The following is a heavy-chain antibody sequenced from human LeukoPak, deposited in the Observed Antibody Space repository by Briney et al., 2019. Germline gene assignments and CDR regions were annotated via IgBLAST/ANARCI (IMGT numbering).Heavy chain of an antibody. V-gene: IGHV3-30*02. Sequence: GGSLRLSCAASGFTFSSYGMHWVRQAPGKGLEWVAFIRYDGSNKYYADSVKGRFTISRDNSKNTLYLQMNSLRAEDTAVYYCAKDKGPYSSSWTFDYWGQGTLVTVSS. CDR3: AKDKGPYSSSWTFDY. CDR2: IRYDGSNK. CDR1: GFTFSSYG. J-gene: IGHJ4*02. D-gene: IGHD6-13*01.